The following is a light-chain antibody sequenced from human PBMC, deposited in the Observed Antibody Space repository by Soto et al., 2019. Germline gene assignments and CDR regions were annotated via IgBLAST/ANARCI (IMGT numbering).Light chain of an antibody. Sequence: DIQMTQSPSSLSASVADRVTITCRASQSISSSLNWYQQKPGKAPDLLIYAASNLQSGVPSRFSGSGSGTDFTLTISSLQPEDFATYYCQQSYSSPQMYTFGQGTKLEIK. CDR1: QSISSS. CDR2: AAS. J-gene: IGKJ2*01. V-gene: IGKV1-39*01. CDR3: QQSYSSPQMYT.